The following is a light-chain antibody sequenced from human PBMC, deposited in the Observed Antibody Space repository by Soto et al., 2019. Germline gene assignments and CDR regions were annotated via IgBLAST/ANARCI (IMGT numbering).Light chain of an antibody. CDR3: QLYGTSPKP. J-gene: IGKJ1*01. CDR2: GAS. Sequence: EIVLTQSPGTLSLSPGERAALSCRASQSVSNNFLAWYQQKPGQAPRLLIQGASSRATGIPDRFSGSGSGTDFTLTISRLEPEDFAVYYCQLYGTSPKPFGQGTKVEIK. V-gene: IGKV3-20*01. CDR1: QSVSNNF.